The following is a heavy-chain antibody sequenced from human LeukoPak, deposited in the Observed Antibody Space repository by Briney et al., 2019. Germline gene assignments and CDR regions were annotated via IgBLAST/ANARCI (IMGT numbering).Heavy chain of an antibody. CDR2: IKSSSSYI. J-gene: IGHJ4*02. CDR1: GLTFSSYS. CDR3: ARDYVVPDQLDY. Sequence: GGSLSLSCAASGLTFSSYSMNWVRQAPGKGREWVSSIKSSSSYIYYADSVKGRFTISRATAKNSLYLQTNSQRAEHPSMDDCARDYVVPDQLDYWGQGTLVTVSS. V-gene: IGHV3-21*01. D-gene: IGHD2-2*01.